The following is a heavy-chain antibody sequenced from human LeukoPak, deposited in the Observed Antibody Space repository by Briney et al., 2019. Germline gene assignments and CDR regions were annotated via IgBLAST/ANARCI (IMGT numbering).Heavy chain of an antibody. CDR2: INPNSGGT. Sequence: VASVKVSCKASGYTFTGYYMHWVRQAPGQGVEWMGWINPNSGGTNYAQKFQGRVTITRDTSIRTAYMELSRLRSDDTAVYFCARVAYSYCTNWFDPLGQGTLVTVSS. CDR3: ARVAYSYCTNWFDP. CDR1: GYTFTGYY. D-gene: IGHD5-18*01. V-gene: IGHV1-2*02. J-gene: IGHJ5*02.